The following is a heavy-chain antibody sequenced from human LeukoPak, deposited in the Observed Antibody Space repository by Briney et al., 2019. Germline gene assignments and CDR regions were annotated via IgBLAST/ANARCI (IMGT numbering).Heavy chain of an antibody. V-gene: IGHV4-59*01. CDR1: GGSISSYY. CDR2: IYYSGST. Sequence: SETLSLTCTVSGGSISSYYWSWIRQPPGKGLEWIGYIYYSGSTNYNPSLKSRVTISVDTSKNQFSLKLSSVTAADTAVYYCARDQFGSLDPWGQGTLVTVSS. J-gene: IGHJ5*02. CDR3: ARDQFGSLDP. D-gene: IGHD3-10*01.